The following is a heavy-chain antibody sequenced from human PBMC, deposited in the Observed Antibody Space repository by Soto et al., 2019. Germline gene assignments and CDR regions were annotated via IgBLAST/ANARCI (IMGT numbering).Heavy chain of an antibody. J-gene: IGHJ4*02. CDR1: GFTFSSYS. CDR2: ISSSSSYI. CDR3: ARDGRWLHSPYYFDY. Sequence: GGSVRISCAASGFTFSSYSMNWVRQAPGKGLEWVSSISSSSSYIYYADSVKGRFTISRDNAKNSLYLQMNSLRAEDTAVYYCARDGRWLHSPYYFDYWGQGTLVTVSS. D-gene: IGHD5-12*01. V-gene: IGHV3-21*01.